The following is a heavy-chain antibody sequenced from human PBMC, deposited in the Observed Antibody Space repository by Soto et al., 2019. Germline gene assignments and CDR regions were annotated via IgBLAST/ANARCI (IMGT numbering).Heavy chain of an antibody. CDR2: INANNGGA. J-gene: IGHJ5*02. Sequence: VASVKVSCKPSGYTFTDYHIHWVRQAPGQGLEFMGWINANNGGAGSAQQFQGRVTVTRDTSISTVYMELSKLRSDDTAVYYCAREGGSDSMAHKNNWFDTWGQGTPVPVSS. D-gene: IGHD6-25*01. CDR1: GYTFTDYH. CDR3: AREGGSDSMAHKNNWFDT. V-gene: IGHV1-2*02.